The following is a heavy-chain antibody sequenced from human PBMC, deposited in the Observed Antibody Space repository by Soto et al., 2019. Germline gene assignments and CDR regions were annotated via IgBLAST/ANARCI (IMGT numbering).Heavy chain of an antibody. D-gene: IGHD2-2*01. CDR3: ERQTGQLPYYSYYYYMDV. V-gene: IGHV4-59*08. CDR1: GGSIRSYY. J-gene: IGHJ6*03. Sequence: QVQLQESGPGLVKPSETLSLTCTVSGGSIRSYYWSWIRQPPGKGLEWIGYIYYSGSINYNPSLKSRVTLSVDTSKNQFHLKLSYVTAADTAVYYCERQTGQLPYYSYYYYMDVWGKGTTVTVSS. CDR2: IYYSGSI.